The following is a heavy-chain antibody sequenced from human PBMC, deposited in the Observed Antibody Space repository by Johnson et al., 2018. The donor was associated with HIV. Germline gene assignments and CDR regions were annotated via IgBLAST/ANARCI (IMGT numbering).Heavy chain of an antibody. D-gene: IGHD2-15*01. CDR1: GFAVSSKT. J-gene: IGHJ3*02. V-gene: IGHV3-53*05. Sequence: GQLVETGGGLIQPGGSLRLSCAASGFAVSSKTMSWVRQAPGKGLEWVSLIYGGGSTFYADSVKGRFTISKDNSKNMVYLQMNSLRAEDTAVYYCAKAGQMVAATSAFDIWGQGTMVTVSS. CDR2: IYGGGST. CDR3: AKAGQMVAATSAFDI.